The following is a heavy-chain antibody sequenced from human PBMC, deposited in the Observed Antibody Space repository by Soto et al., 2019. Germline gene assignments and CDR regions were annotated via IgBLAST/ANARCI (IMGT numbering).Heavy chain of an antibody. Sequence: QVQLVESGGGVVQPGRSLRLSCAASGFTFSGYGMHWVRQAPGKGLDGVAAISNDASTKHYADSVKGRFTISRDNSKNTLDLQMNSLSAEDTAVYYCAKDRVSEHSSGWPQGHWGQGTLVTVSS. CDR1: GFTFSGYG. CDR2: ISNDASTK. V-gene: IGHV3-30*18. D-gene: IGHD6-19*01. CDR3: AKDRVSEHSSGWPQGH. J-gene: IGHJ4*02.